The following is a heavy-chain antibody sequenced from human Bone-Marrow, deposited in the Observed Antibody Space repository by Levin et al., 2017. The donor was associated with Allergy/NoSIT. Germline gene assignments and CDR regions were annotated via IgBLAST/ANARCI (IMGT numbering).Heavy chain of an antibody. D-gene: IGHD2-21*02. CDR3: AKRVTAIKAFDD. V-gene: IGHV3-23*01. CDR2: ISGSGDNT. J-gene: IGHJ4*02. Sequence: GESLKISCAASGFIFSSYTMSWVRQAPGKGLEWVSIISGSGDNTYYPGSVKGRFTVSRDNSKNTLSLQMNSMRAEDTAVYYCAKRVTAIKAFDDWGQGTLVTVSS. CDR1: GFIFSSYT.